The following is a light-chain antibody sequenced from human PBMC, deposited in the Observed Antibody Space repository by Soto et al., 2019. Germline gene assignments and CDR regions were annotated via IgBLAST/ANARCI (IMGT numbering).Light chain of an antibody. Sequence: EIVMTQSPATLSVSPVERATLSCLASQSVSSSLAGYQQKPGQAPRLLIYGASTRATGFPARFSGSGSGTECTLTISSLQSEYFAVYYCQQYNNWPRTFGQGTQVEI. CDR2: GAS. J-gene: IGKJ1*01. V-gene: IGKV3-15*01. CDR3: QQYNNWPRT. CDR1: QSVSSS.